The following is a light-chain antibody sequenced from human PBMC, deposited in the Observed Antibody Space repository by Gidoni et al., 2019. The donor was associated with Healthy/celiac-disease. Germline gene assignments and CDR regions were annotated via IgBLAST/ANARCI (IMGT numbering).Light chain of an antibody. Sequence: DIQMTQSPSSLSACVGDRVTITCRAIQSISSYLNWYQQKPGKAPKLLIYAASSLQSGVPSRFSVSGSGTDFTLTISSLQPQDFATYYCQQSYSTPRTFXXXTKLEIK. CDR1: QSISSY. CDR3: QQSYSTPRT. J-gene: IGKJ2*01. V-gene: IGKV1-39*01. CDR2: AAS.